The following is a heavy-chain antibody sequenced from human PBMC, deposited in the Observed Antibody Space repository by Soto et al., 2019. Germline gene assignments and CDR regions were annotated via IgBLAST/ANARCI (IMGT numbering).Heavy chain of an antibody. CDR1: GYTFTDYY. CDR2: VDPEDGET. CDR3: ATMKGLGNYGMDV. Sequence: EVQLVQSGAEVKKPGATVKISCKVSGYTFTDYYMHWVQQAPGKGLEWMGLVDPEDGETIYAEKFQGRVTITADTSKDTDYMELSSLGSEDTGVYYCATMKGLGNYGMDVWGQGTTVTVSS. J-gene: IGHJ6*02. V-gene: IGHV1-69-2*01. D-gene: IGHD7-27*01.